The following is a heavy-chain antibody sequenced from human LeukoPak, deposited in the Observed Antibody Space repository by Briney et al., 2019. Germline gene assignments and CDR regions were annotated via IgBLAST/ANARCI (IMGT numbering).Heavy chain of an antibody. Sequence: GGSLRLSCAASGFXFSSYWMHWVRQAPGKGLVWVSRINSDGSTTSYADSVKGRITISRDNAKNTLYLQMNSLRAEDTAVYYCVGGSYYFDYWGQGTLVTVSS. V-gene: IGHV3-74*01. CDR1: GFXFSSYW. CDR2: INSDGSTT. J-gene: IGHJ4*02. D-gene: IGHD1-26*01. CDR3: VGGSYYFDY.